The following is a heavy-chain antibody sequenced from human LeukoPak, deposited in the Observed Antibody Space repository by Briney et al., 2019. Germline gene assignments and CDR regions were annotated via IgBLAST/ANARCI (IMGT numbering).Heavy chain of an antibody. CDR1: GYTFTGYY. CDR3: ARDGFRIRFWGMDV. Sequence: ASVKVSCKASGYTFTGYYMHWVRQAPGQGLEWMGWINPNSGGTKYTQKFQGRVTMTRDTSITTAYMELSRLRSDDTAVYYCARDGFRIRFWGMDVWGQGTTVTVSS. V-gene: IGHV1-2*02. J-gene: IGHJ6*02. CDR2: INPNSGGT. D-gene: IGHD3-3*01.